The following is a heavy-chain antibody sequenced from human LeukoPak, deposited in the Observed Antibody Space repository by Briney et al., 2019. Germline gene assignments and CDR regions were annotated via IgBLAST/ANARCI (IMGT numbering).Heavy chain of an antibody. V-gene: IGHV4-34*01. Sequence: IPSETLSLTCAVYGGSFSGYYWSWIRQPPGKGLEWIGEINHSGSTNYNPSLKSRVTISVDTSKNQFSLKLSSVTAADTAVYYCARERKSSGSYYFDYWGQGTLVTVSS. J-gene: IGHJ4*02. CDR3: ARERKSSGSYYFDY. CDR2: INHSGST. CDR1: GGSFSGYY. D-gene: IGHD1-26*01.